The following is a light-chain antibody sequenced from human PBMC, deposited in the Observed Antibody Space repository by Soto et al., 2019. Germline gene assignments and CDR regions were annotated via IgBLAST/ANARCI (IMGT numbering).Light chain of an antibody. CDR2: YAS. J-gene: IGKJ2*01. V-gene: IGKV1-33*01. Sequence: DIQMTQSPSSLSASVGDRVTITCQASQDVSNYLNWYQQKPGKAPNLLIHYASNLETGVPSRFSGSGSGTDFTFTISTLQPEDIATYYCQQYDNVPYTFGQGTKLQIK. CDR3: QQYDNVPYT. CDR1: QDVSNY.